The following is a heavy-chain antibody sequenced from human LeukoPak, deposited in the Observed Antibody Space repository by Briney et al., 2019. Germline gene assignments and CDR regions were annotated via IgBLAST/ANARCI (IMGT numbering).Heavy chain of an antibody. CDR2: IYHSGST. D-gene: IGHD3-22*01. J-gene: IGHJ3*02. V-gene: IGHV4-4*02. CDR1: GGSISSSNW. Sequence: SETLSLTCAVSGGSISSSNWWSWVRQPPGKGLEWIGEIYHSGSTNYNPSLKSRVTISVDKSKNQFSLKLSSVTAADTAVYYCARTLTYYYDSSLGAFDIWGEGTVDRVSS. CDR3: ARTLTYYYDSSLGAFDI.